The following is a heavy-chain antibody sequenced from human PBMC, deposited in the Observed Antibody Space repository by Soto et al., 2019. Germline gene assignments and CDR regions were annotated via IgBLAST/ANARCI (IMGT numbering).Heavy chain of an antibody. V-gene: IGHV4-34*01. CDR2: INHSGST. J-gene: IGHJ5*02. D-gene: IGHD3-10*01. CDR1: GGSFSGYY. CDR3: ARGGGHVYYYGSGSYYNKQTWFDP. Sequence: SETLSLTCAVYGGSFSGYYWSWIRQPPGKGLEWIGEINHSGSTNYNTSLKSRVTISVDTSKNQFSLKLSSVTAADTAVYYCARGGGHVYYYGSGSYYNKQTWFDPWGEGTMVTVSS.